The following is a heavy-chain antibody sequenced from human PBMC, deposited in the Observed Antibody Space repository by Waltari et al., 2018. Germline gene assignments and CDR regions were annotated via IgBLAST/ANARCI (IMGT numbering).Heavy chain of an antibody. D-gene: IGHD5-18*01. V-gene: IGHV4-59*01. J-gene: IGHJ4*02. Sequence: QVQLQESGPGLVKPSETLSLTCTVSGGSISSYYWSWIRQPPGKGLEWIGYIYYSGSTNYNPSLKSRVTISVDTSKNQFSLKLSSVTAADTAVYYCARENTAMAEGYFDYWGQGTLVTVSS. CDR1: GGSISSYY. CDR2: IYYSGST. CDR3: ARENTAMAEGYFDY.